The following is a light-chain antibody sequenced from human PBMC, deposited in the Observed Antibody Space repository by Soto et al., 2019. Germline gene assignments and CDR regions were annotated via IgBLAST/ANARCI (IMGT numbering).Light chain of an antibody. CDR1: NSDVGGYNY. J-gene: IGLJ1*01. CDR2: EVS. Sequence: QSVLTQPASVSGSPGQSSTISCTGTNSDVGGYNYVSWYQQHPGKAPELMIYEVSHRPSGVSNRFSGSKSDNTASLTISGLQAEDEADYYCSSYTSISTLYVFGTGTKV. V-gene: IGLV2-14*01. CDR3: SSYTSISTLYV.